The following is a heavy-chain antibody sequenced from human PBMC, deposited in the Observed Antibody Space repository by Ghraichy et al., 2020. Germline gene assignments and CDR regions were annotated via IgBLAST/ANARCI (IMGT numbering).Heavy chain of an antibody. CDR3: ARGLEFWSGYGYYYYGMDV. V-gene: IGHV4-34*01. CDR2: INHSGST. Sequence: SETLSLTCAVYGGSFSGYYWSWIRQPPGKGLEWIGEINHSGSTNYNPSLKSRVTISVDTSKNQFSLKLSSVTAADTAVYYCARGLEFWSGYGYYYYGMDVWGQGTTVTVSS. J-gene: IGHJ6*02. D-gene: IGHD3-3*01. CDR1: GGSFSGYY.